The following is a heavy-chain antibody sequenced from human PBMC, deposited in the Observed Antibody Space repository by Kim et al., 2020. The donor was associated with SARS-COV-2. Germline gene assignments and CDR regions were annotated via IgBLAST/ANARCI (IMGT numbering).Heavy chain of an antibody. CDR3: ASVAYCSVGSCYYFDY. V-gene: IGHV3-21*01. D-gene: IGHD2-15*01. Sequence: GGSLRLSCAASGFTFSSYSMNWVRQAPGKGLEWVSSISSSSSYIYYADSGKGRFTISRDNAKNSLYLQMNSLRAEDTAVYYCASVAYCSVGSCYYFDYWGQGTLVTVSS. CDR2: ISSSSSYI. J-gene: IGHJ4*02. CDR1: GFTFSSYS.